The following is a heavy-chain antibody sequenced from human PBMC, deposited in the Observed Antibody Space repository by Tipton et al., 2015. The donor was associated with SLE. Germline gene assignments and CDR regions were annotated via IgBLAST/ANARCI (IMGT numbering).Heavy chain of an antibody. CDR1: GGSFSGYY. CDR3: ASPLPAMAHFDY. CDR2: IYYSGST. J-gene: IGHJ4*02. D-gene: IGHD2-2*01. Sequence: LRLSCAVYGGSFSGYYWSWIRQPPGKGLEWIGYIYYSGSTNYNPSLKSRVTISVDTSKNQFSLKLSSVTAADTAVYYCASPLPAMAHFDYWGQGTLVTVSS. V-gene: IGHV4-59*12.